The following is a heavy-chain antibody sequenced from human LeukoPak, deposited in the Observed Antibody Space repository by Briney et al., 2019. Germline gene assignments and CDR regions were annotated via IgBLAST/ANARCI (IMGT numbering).Heavy chain of an antibody. V-gene: IGHV1-18*01. CDR3: ARHPNPIFGVVTSLLEPSFSRWFDP. CDR1: GYTFTSYG. Sequence: ASVKVSCKASGYTFTSYGISWVLQAPGQGLEWMGWISAYNGNTNYAQKLQGRVTMTTDTSTSTAYMELRSLRSDDTAVYYCARHPNPIFGVVTSLLEPSFSRWFDPWGQGTLVTVSS. J-gene: IGHJ5*02. CDR2: ISAYNGNT. D-gene: IGHD3-3*01.